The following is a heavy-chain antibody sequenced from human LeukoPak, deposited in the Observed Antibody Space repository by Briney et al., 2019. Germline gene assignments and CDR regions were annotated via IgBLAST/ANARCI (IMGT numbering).Heavy chain of an antibody. CDR2: IYTSGST. V-gene: IGHV4-61*02. D-gene: IGHD4-17*01. J-gene: IGHJ4*02. CDR3: ARDRSGDYDFDY. CDR1: GGSISSGSYY. Sequence: SRTLSLTCTVSGGSISSGSYYWSWIRQPAGKGLEWIGRIYTSGSTNYNPSLKSRVTISVDTSKNQFSLKLSSVTAADTAVYYCARDRSGDYDFDYWGQGTLVTVSS.